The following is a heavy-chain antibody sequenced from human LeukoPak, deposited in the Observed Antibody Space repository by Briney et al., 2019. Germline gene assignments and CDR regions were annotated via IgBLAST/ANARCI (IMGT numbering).Heavy chain of an antibody. J-gene: IGHJ5*02. V-gene: IGHV4-4*07. Sequence: PSETLSLTCTVSGGSIRSYYWSWIRQPAGAALEWIGRIYSSGTTNYNPSLKSRVTMSVDTSKNQFSLKRSSVTAADTAVYYCARDGSGSFNWFDPWGQGTLVTVSS. CDR1: GGSIRSYY. CDR2: IYSSGTT. D-gene: IGHD3-10*01. CDR3: ARDGSGSFNWFDP.